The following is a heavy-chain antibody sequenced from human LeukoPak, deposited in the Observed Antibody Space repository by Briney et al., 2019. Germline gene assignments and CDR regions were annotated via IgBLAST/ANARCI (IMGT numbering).Heavy chain of an antibody. J-gene: IGHJ4*02. D-gene: IGHD2-15*01. CDR1: GCTLTELS. V-gene: IGHV1-24*01. CDR3: ATGYCSGGSCFVHRFGVFDY. CDR2: FDPEDGET. Sequence: ASVKVSCKVSGCTLTELSMHWVRQAPGKGLEWMGGFDPEDGETIYAQKFQGRVTMTEDTSTDTAYMELSSLRSEDTAVYYCATGYCSGGSCFVHRFGVFDYWGQGTLVTVSS.